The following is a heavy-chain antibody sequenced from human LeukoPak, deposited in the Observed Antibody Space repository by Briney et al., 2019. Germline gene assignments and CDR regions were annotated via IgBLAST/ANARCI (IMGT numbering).Heavy chain of an antibody. D-gene: IGHD3-3*01. J-gene: IGHJ4*02. V-gene: IGHV3-30*18. CDR3: AKEEWPAHSHFDY. CDR2: ISYDGSNK. Sequence: PGGSLRLSCAASGFTFSSYGMHWVRQAPGKGLEWVAVISYDGSNKYYADSVKGRFTISRDNSKNTLYLQMNSLRAEDTAVYYCAKEEWPAHSHFDYWGQGTLVTVSS. CDR1: GFTFSSYG.